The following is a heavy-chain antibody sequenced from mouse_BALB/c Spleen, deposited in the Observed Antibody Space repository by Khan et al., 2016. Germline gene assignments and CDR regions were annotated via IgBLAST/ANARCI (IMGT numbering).Heavy chain of an antibody. D-gene: IGHD1-2*01. Sequence: EVQLQESGPGLVKPSQSLSLTCTVTGYSITSDYAWNWIRQFPGNKLEWMGYIRYSGSTTSNPSPKSRISITRDTSTNQFFLQLYSVTTKDTATDYCTRTPTATRYFDVWGAGTTVTVSS. J-gene: IGHJ1*01. CDR2: IRYSGST. V-gene: IGHV3-2*02. CDR1: GYSITSDYA. CDR3: TRTPTATRYFDV.